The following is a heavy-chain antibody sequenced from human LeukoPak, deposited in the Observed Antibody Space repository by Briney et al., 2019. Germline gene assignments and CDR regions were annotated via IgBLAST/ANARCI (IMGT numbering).Heavy chain of an antibody. CDR1: GFTFSRYG. D-gene: IGHD6-19*01. J-gene: IGHJ6*02. V-gene: IGHV3-30*18. CDR3: AKGRGAVAGGDYYYGMDV. Sequence: GRSLRLSCAASGFTFSRYGMHWVRQAPGKGLEGVAVVSFEGSNKYYADSVKGRFTISGDNSKNTLYLQMNSLRGEDTAVYYCAKGRGAVAGGDYYYGMDVWGQGTTVTVSS. CDR2: VSFEGSNK.